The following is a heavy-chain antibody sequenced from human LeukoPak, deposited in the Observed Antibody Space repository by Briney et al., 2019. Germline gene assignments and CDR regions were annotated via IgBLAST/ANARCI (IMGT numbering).Heavy chain of an antibody. CDR3: ARHGDWAFDI. CDR2: INDDGSEK. J-gene: IGHJ3*02. V-gene: IGHV3-7*05. D-gene: IGHD2-21*02. Sequence: GGSLRLSCAASGFTFSRSWMSWVRQAPGKGLEWVANINDDGSEKYYVDSVKGRFTFSRDNAKNSLSLQMNSLRAADTAMYYYARHGDWAFDIRGQGTMVTVSS. CDR1: GFTFSRSW.